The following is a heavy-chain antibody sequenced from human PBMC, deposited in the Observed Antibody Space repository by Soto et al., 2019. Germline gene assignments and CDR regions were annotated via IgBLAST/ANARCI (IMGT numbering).Heavy chain of an antibody. CDR1: GDTFSSDS. J-gene: IGHJ1*01. CDR2: IIPMSGIT. CDR3: ARGGLRGSCLGYFQY. D-gene: IGHD2-15*01. V-gene: IGHV1-69*02. Sequence: QVQLVQSGAEVKKPGSSVKVSCKASGDTFSSDSISWVRQAPGQGVEWMGRIIPMSGITSYAQKFQGRVTIIPDKSTSTAYMELSSLRYDDTAMYSCARGGLRGSCLGYFQYWGQGTLVTVSS.